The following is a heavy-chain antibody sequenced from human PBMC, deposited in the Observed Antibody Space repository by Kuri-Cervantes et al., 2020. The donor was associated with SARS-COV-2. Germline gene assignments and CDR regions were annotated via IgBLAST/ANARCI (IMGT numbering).Heavy chain of an antibody. V-gene: IGHV3-13*05. D-gene: IGHD2-15*01. CDR1: GFTFSSYD. CDR2: IGTAGDP. J-gene: IGHJ6*02. Sequence: GGSLRLSCAASGFTFSSYDMHWVRQATGKGLEWVSAIGTAGDPYYPGSVKGRFTISRENAKNSLYLQMNSLRAEDTAVYYCARDSIVVVVAATYSYYYGMDVWGQGTTVTVSS. CDR3: ARDSIVVVVAATYSYYYGMDV.